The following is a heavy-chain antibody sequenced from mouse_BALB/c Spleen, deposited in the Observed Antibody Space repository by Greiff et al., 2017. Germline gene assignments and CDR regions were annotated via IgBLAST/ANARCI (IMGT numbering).Heavy chain of an antibody. V-gene: IGHV3-6*02. CDR1: GYSITSGYY. CDR2: ISYDGSN. D-gene: IGHD2-4*01. CDR3: ARVYYDYDDV. J-gene: IGHJ1*01. Sequence: DVQLQESGPGLVKPSQSLSLTCSVTGYSITSGYYWNWIRQFPGNKLEWMGYISYDGSNNYNPSLKNRISITRDTSKNQFFLKLNSVTTEDTATYYCARVYYDYDDVWGAGTTVTVSS.